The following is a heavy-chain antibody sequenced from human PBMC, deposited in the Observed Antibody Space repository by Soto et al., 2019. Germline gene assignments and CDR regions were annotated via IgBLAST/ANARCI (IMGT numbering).Heavy chain of an antibody. J-gene: IGHJ4*02. V-gene: IGHV4-34*01. D-gene: IGHD3-10*01. CDR2: INHSGST. Sequence: SETLSLTCAVYGGSFSGYYWSWIRQPPGKGLEWIGEINHSGSTNYNPSLKSRVTISVDTSKNQFSLKLSSVTAADTAVYYCARGLRITMVRGVINYFDYWGQGTLVTVSS. CDR1: GGSFSGYY. CDR3: ARGLRITMVRGVINYFDY.